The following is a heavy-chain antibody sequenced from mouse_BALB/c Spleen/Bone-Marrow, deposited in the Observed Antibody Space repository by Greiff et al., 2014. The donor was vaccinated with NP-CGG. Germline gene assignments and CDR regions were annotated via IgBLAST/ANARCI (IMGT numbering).Heavy chain of an antibody. J-gene: IGHJ4*01. V-gene: IGHV3-1*02. CDR1: GYSITSYYS. CDR3: ARFAGTPYTMDY. CDR2: IHYSGTT. D-gene: IGHD4-1*01. Sequence: DVKLQESGPDLVKPSQSLSLTCTVTGYSITSYYSWHWIRQFPGNKLEWMGYIHYSGTTVYNPSLKSRIFITRDTSNNQFFLQLNSVTTEDTATYYCARFAGTPYTMDYWGQGTSVTVSS.